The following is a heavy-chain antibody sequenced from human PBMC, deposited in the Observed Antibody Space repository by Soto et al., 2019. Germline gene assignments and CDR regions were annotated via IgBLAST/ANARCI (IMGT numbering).Heavy chain of an antibody. D-gene: IGHD3-10*01. CDR2: ISPMFGAA. CDR1: GGTFNTYA. V-gene: IGHV1-69*19. Sequence: QVQLVQSGAEMKKPGSSVKVSCQSSGGTFNTYAMNWVRQAPGQGPEWMGDISPMFGAANYAPKFQGRVTITADDSTGTSYMPLSSLTSEDTALYSCAREAQVHTPALVYWGQGTLVTVSS. CDR3: AREAQVHTPALVY. J-gene: IGHJ4*02.